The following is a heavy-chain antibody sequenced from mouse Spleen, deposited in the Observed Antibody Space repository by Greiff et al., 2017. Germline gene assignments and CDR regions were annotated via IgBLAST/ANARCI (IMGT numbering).Heavy chain of an antibody. V-gene: IGHV1-82*01. CDR1: GYAFSSSW. Sequence: VQLQQSGPELVKPGASVKISCKASGYAFSSSWMNWVKQRPGKGLEWIGRIYPGDGDTNYNGKFKGKATLTADKSSSTAYMQLSSLTSEDSAVYFCARRGSPPYYYAMDYWGQGTSVTVSS. CDR3: ARRGSPPYYYAMDY. J-gene: IGHJ4*01. D-gene: IGHD6-1*01. CDR2: IYPGDGDT.